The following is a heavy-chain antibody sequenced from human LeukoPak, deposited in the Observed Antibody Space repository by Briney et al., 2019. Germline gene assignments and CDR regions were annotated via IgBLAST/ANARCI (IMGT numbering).Heavy chain of an antibody. CDR1: GGPLRGYY. CDR2: INHSGHT. D-gene: IGHD4-17*01. V-gene: IGHV4-34*01. Sequence: SGTLSLTCAVYGGPLRGYYWRWIRQPPGTGLEWIVEINHSGHTNYHPSLKSRVPIPVATSKSQFSLKLRSVTAADTAVYYGARVDSDYGDYVNIGYWGHGTLVTASS. J-gene: IGHJ4*01. CDR3: ARVDSDYGDYVNIGY.